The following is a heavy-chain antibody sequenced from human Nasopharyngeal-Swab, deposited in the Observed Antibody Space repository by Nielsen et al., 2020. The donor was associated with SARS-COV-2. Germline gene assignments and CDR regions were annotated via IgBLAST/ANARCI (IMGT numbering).Heavy chain of an antibody. CDR2: IDPIDSHT. V-gene: IGHV5-10-1*01. Sequence: VRQMPGKGLEWMGRIDPIDSHTNYRPSFEGHVTMSVDKYSSTAYLQWSSLKASDTAIYYCARQGTFMDVWGKGTTVTVSS. J-gene: IGHJ6*03. CDR3: ARQGTFMDV. D-gene: IGHD2/OR15-2a*01.